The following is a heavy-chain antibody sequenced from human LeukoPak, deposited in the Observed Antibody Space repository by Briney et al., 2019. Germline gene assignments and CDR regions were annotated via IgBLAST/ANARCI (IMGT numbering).Heavy chain of an antibody. CDR1: GLTFSTYW. D-gene: IGHD3-22*01. CDR2: INSDESST. J-gene: IGHJ4*02. CDR3: VRGHFESSGLNGY. V-gene: IGHV3-74*01. Sequence: PGGSLRLSCAASGLTFSTYWMHWVRQAPGKGLVWVSRINSDESSTGYADSVKGRFTISRDNAKNTLYLQMNSLRAEDTAVYYCVRGHFESSGLNGYWGQGALVTVSS.